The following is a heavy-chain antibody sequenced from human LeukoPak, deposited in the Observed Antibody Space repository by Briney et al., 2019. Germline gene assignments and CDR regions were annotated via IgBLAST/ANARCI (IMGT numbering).Heavy chain of an antibody. CDR2: INPSGGST. J-gene: IGHJ5*02. D-gene: IGHD2-2*01. Sequence: ASVKVSCKASGYTFTSYYMHWVRQAPGQGLEWMGIINPSGGSTSYAQKFQGRVTMTRDTSTSTVYMELRSLRSDDTAVYYCARGVDIVVVPAANNWFDPWGQGTLVTVSS. V-gene: IGHV1-46*01. CDR3: ARGVDIVVVPAANNWFDP. CDR1: GYTFTSYY.